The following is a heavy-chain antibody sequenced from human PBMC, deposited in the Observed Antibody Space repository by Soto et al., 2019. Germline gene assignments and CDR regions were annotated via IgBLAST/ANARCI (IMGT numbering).Heavy chain of an antibody. CDR3: ARLPDY. CDR2: IYHSGNI. Sequence: PSETLSLTCAVSGGSISSGGYSWSWIRQPPGKGLEWIGYIYHSGNIYYNPSPKNRVTISVDRSKNQFSLKLSSVTAADTAVYYCARLPDYWGQGILVTVSS. D-gene: IGHD2-2*01. J-gene: IGHJ4*02. V-gene: IGHV4-30-2*01. CDR1: GGSISSGGYS.